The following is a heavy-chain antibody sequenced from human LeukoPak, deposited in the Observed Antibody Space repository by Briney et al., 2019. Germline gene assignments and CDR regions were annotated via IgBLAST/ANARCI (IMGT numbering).Heavy chain of an antibody. Sequence: SETLSLTCTVSGGSIRSSSYYWAWIRQPPGKGLEWIGSIYYSGSTYYNASLKSRGTISVDTSKNQFSLKLNSVTAADTAVYFCERQVVAVAATGYFDYWGQGTLVTVSS. D-gene: IGHD6-19*01. J-gene: IGHJ4*02. CDR3: ERQVVAVAATGYFDY. CDR1: GGSIRSSSYY. V-gene: IGHV4-39*01. CDR2: IYYSGST.